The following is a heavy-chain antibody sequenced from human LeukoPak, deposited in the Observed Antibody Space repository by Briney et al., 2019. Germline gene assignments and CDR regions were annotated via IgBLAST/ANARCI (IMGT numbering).Heavy chain of an antibody. J-gene: IGHJ4*02. D-gene: IGHD6-19*01. Sequence: GGSLRLSCAASGFTFSTYAMHWVRQVPGKGLEWVAMIWYNGKNKHYADSVKGRFTISKDNSKNTLDLQMNSLRADDTAVYYCVRDPSNSGWAFDYWGQGTLVTVSS. CDR3: VRDPSNSGWAFDY. V-gene: IGHV3-33*01. CDR2: IWYNGKNK. CDR1: GFTFSTYA.